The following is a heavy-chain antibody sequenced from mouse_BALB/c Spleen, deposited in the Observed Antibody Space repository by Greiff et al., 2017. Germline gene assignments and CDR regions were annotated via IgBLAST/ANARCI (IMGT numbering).Heavy chain of an antibody. J-gene: IGHJ4*01. CDR1: GYTFTSYW. CDR2: IYPSDSYT. V-gene: IGHV1-69*02. CDR3: TLRRVDYYAMDY. D-gene: IGHD2-12*01. Sequence: VQLQQPGAELVRPGASVKLSCKASGYTFTSYWINWVKQRPGQGLEWIGNIYPSDSYTNYNQKFKDKATLTVDKSSSTAYMQLSSPTSEDSAVYYCTLRRVDYYAMDYWGQGTSVTVSS.